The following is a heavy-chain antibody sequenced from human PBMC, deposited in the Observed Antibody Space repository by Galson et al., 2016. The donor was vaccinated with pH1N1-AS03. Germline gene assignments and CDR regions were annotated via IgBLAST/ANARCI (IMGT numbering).Heavy chain of an antibody. CDR1: GFTFSASN. CDR2: IKQDGSET. Sequence: SLRLSCAASGFTFSASNIHWVRQAPGKGPEWVANIKQDGSETHYVDSVKGRFTISRDNAKNSLYLQTNSLRVEDTAMYYCARGEMIGDDSWGQGTLVTVSS. V-gene: IGHV3-7*03. D-gene: IGHD3-16*01. J-gene: IGHJ4*02. CDR3: ARGEMIGDDS.